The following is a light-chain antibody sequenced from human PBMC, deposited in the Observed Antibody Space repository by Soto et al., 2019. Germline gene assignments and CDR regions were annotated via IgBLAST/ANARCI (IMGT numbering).Light chain of an antibody. CDR3: SSYTSSSTYV. V-gene: IGLV2-14*01. CDR1: SSDVGGYNY. Sequence: QSVLTQPASVSGSTRQSITISCTGTSSDVGGYNYVSWYQQHPGKAPKLMIYDVSNRPSGVSNRFSGSKSGNTASLTISGLQAEDEADYYCSSYTSSSTYVFGTGTKVTVL. CDR2: DVS. J-gene: IGLJ1*01.